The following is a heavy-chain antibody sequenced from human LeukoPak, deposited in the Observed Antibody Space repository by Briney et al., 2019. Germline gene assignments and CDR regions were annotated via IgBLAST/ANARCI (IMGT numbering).Heavy chain of an antibody. CDR3: ASRYFDWLSQPSDY. CDR2: INHIGST. V-gene: IGHV4-34*01. D-gene: IGHD3-9*01. CDR1: GVSFSGYY. Sequence: SETLSLTCAVYGVSFSGYYWSWIRQPPGKGLEWIGEINHIGSTNYNPSLKSRVTISADTSKNQFFLKLNSVTAADTAVYYCASRYFDWLSQPSDYWGQGTLVTVSS. J-gene: IGHJ4*02.